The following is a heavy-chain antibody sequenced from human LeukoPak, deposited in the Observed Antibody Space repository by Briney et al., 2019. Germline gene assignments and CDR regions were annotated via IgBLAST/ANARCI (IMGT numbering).Heavy chain of an antibody. CDR2: IYTNDNS. J-gene: IGHJ4*02. CDR1: GGSMTYYF. Sequence: SETLSLTCTVSGGSMTYYFWSWVRQPAGKGLEWIGRIYTNDNSNYNPSLRSRVTISLDTSKNQFSLNLSSVTAADTAVYCCARTSPTYAADNWGQGTLVTVSS. V-gene: IGHV4-4*07. CDR3: ARTSPTYAADN. D-gene: IGHD2-2*01.